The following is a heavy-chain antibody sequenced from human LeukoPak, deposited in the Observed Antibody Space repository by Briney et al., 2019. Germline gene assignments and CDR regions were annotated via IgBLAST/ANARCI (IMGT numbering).Heavy chain of an antibody. CDR1: GFTFRRYD. V-gene: IGHV3-30*04. CDR3: ARAAAVSGAFRDNWFDP. J-gene: IGHJ5*02. D-gene: IGHD6-13*01. CDR2: IANDGRNE. Sequence: GGSLRLSCVASGFTFRRYDMHWVRQAPGKGLEWVAVIANDGRNEIYADSVKGRFTISRDNSKNTLYLHMNSLRAEDTAVYYCARAAAVSGAFRDNWFDPWGQGTLVTVSS.